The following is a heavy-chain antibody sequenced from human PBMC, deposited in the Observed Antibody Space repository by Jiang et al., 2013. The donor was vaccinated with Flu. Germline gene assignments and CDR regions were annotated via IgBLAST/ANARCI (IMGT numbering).Heavy chain of an antibody. V-gene: IGHV1-69*01. CDR3: ARPAKSTAARSGILDF. CDR2: LIPLFGIL. Sequence: SGAEVKKPGSSVKVSCKASGANFSSNAISWVRQAPGQGLEWMGGLIPLFGILNYAQKFQGRVSLTADESTGTAYMELSSLSSEDTAVYYCARPAKSTAARSGILDFWGQG. J-gene: IGHJ4*02. D-gene: IGHD6-6*01. CDR1: GANFSSNA.